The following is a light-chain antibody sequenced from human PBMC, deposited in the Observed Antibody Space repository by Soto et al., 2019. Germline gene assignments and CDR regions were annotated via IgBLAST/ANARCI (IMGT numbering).Light chain of an antibody. Sequence: ETVLTQSPGTLSLSPGERATLFCRASRSVSSSYLAWYQQKLGQAPRLLIHGATSRATGIPDRFSGSGSGTDFTLTISRLEPEDFAVYYCQQYGNSPPSWTFGQGTKVEIK. CDR2: GAT. CDR3: QQYGNSPPSWT. CDR1: RSVSSSY. J-gene: IGKJ1*01. V-gene: IGKV3-20*01.